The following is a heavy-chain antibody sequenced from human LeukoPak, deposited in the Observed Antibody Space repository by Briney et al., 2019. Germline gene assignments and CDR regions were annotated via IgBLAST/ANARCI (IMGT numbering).Heavy chain of an antibody. Sequence: GGSLRLSCAASGFTISSYWMSWVRQVPGKGLESVAHTKHDGSETYYVDTVRGRFIISRDNAKNSLYLQMNSLRVEDTAVYHCARGPTDFDASDIWGHGTLVTVSS. V-gene: IGHV3-7*01. CDR1: GFTISSYW. J-gene: IGHJ3*02. CDR2: TKHDGSET. CDR3: ARGPTDFDASDI.